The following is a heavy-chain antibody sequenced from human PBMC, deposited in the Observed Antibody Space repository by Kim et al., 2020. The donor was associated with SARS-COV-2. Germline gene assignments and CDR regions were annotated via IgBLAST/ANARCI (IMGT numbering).Heavy chain of an antibody. D-gene: IGHD1-26*01. V-gene: IGHV3-64*01. CDR1: GFTFSSYA. Sequence: GGSLRLSCAASGFTFSSYAMHWVRQAPGKGLEYVSAISSNGGSTYYANSVKGRFTISRDNSKNTLYLQMGSLRAEDMAVYYCARGRTGATTRYFDYWGQGTLVTVSS. CDR3: ARGRTGATTRYFDY. CDR2: ISSNGGST. J-gene: IGHJ4*02.